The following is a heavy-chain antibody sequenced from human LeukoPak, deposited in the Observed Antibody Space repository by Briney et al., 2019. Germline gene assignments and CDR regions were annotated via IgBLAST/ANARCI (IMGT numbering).Heavy chain of an antibody. V-gene: IGHV3-21*01. J-gene: IGHJ4*02. CDR1: GFTFSSYS. CDR2: ISSSSSYI. Sequence: GGSLRLSCAASGFTFSSYSMNWVRQAPGKGPEWVSSISSSSSYIYYADSVKGRFTISRDNAKNSLYLQMNSLRAEDTAVYYCAISPLIVPAAITNYWGQGTLVTVSS. D-gene: IGHD2-2*01. CDR3: AISPLIVPAAITNY.